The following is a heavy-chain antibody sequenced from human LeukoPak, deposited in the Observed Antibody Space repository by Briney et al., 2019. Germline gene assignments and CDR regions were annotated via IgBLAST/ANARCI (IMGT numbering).Heavy chain of an antibody. CDR1: GFTFSSYS. D-gene: IGHD3-9*01. V-gene: IGHV3-21*01. J-gene: IGHJ6*02. CDR3: ARDGYFDWPHYYYYYGMDV. Sequence: PGGSLRLSCAASGFTFSSYSMNWVRQAPGKGLEWVSSISSGSSYIYYVDSVKGRFTISRDNAKNSLYLQMNSLRAEDTAVYYCARDGYFDWPHYYYYYGMDVWGQGTTVTVSS. CDR2: ISSGSSYI.